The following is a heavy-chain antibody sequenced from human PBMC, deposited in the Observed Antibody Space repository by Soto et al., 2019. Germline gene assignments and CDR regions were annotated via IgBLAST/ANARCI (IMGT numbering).Heavy chain of an antibody. CDR1: GLTVSGKKY. D-gene: IGHD5-12*01. Sequence: DVQLVESGGGLIQPGGSLRLSCVASGLTVSGKKYVAWVRQPPGKGPEWVSGVYDLDGTYYADSVRGRFTTSIGNSRTTVWRQMRDLSPEDTALYFWATWHLREHAYDIWGRGTMVTVSS. CDR3: ATWHLREHAYDI. CDR2: VYDLDGT. J-gene: IGHJ3*02. V-gene: IGHV3-53*01.